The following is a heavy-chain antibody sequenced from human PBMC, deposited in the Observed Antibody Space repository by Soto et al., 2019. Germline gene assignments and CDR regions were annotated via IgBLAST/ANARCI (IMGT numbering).Heavy chain of an antibody. D-gene: IGHD2-2*01. CDR1: GGTFSSYA. J-gene: IGHJ6*02. Sequence: QVQLVQSGAEVKKPGSSVKVSCKASGGTFSSYAISWVRQAPGQGLEWMGGIIPIFGTANYAQKFQGRVTXNALEXXRTAYMELSSLRSEDTAVYYCARPASRSLFAGMDVWGQGTTVTVSS. CDR2: IIPIFGTA. CDR3: ARPASRSLFAGMDV. V-gene: IGHV1-69*12.